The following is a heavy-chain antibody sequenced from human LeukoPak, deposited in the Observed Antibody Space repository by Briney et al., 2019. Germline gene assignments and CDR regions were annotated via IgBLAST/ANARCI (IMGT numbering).Heavy chain of an antibody. Sequence: ASVKVSCTASGYTFIGYYMHWVRQAPGQGLEWMGWINPNSGGTNYAQKFQGSVTRTRDTSISTAYMERSRLRSDDTAVYYCASYPRGGDAPRWGQGTLVTVSS. CDR1: GYTFIGYY. V-gene: IGHV1-2*02. CDR2: INPNSGGT. J-gene: IGHJ4*02. D-gene: IGHD3-16*01. CDR3: ASYPRGGDAPR.